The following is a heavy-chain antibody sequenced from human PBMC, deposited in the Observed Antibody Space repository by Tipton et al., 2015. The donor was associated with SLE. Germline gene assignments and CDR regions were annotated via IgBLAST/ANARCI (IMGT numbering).Heavy chain of an antibody. CDR3: ARAVGATLDY. CDR2: IYYSGST. Sequence: TLSLTCTVSGGAISSGSYYLSWIRQPPGKGLEWIGYIYYSGSTNYNPALKSRVTISVDTSKNQFSLKLSSVTAADTAVYYCARAVGATLDYWGQGTLVTVSS. CDR1: GGAISSGSYY. D-gene: IGHD1-26*01. J-gene: IGHJ4*02. V-gene: IGHV4-61*01.